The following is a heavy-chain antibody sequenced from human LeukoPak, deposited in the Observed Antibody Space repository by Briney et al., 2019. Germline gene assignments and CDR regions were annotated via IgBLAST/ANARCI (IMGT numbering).Heavy chain of an antibody. D-gene: IGHD4-17*01. Sequence: SETLSLTCTVSGGSISSYYWSWIRQPPGKGLEWIGYIYYSGSTNYNPSLKSRVTISVDTSKNQFSLKLSSVTAADTAVYYCASTGPYGDYLDYWGQGTLVTVSS. CDR3: ASTGPYGDYLDY. CDR1: GGSISSYY. V-gene: IGHV4-59*01. J-gene: IGHJ4*02. CDR2: IYYSGST.